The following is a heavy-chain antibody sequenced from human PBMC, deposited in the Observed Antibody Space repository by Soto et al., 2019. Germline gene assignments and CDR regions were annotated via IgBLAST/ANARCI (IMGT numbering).Heavy chain of an antibody. Sequence: EVQLVESGGGLVQPGRSLRLSCIASGFNFNDHGMHWVRQAPGKGLEWVSGITWHSDGMGYADSVKGRFTISRDNAKNSLYLQMNSLRFEDTALYYCAKEDSGFSGYMDVWGKGTRVTVSS. V-gene: IGHV3-9*01. J-gene: IGHJ6*03. CDR1: GFNFNDHG. CDR3: AKEDSGFSGYMDV. CDR2: ITWHSDGM. D-gene: IGHD3-10*01.